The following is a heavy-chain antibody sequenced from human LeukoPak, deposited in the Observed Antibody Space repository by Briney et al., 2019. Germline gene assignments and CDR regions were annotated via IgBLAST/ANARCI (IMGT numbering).Heavy chain of an antibody. V-gene: IGHV3-30*04. D-gene: IGHD6-19*01. CDR1: GFTFSSYA. Sequence: PGGSLRLSCAASGFTFSSYAMHWVRQGPGKGLEWVAFISSDGRTEYNADSVKGRFTISRDNSKNTLCLQMNSLRAEDTAVYYCARGPLLSGWTSYYYYYGMDVWGQGTTVTVSS. J-gene: IGHJ6*02. CDR2: ISSDGRTE. CDR3: ARGPLLSGWTSYYYYYGMDV.